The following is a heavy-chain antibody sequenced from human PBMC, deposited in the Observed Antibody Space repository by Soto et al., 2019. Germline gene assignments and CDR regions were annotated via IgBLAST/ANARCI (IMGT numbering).Heavy chain of an antibody. D-gene: IGHD3-3*01. CDR3: ASGYYDFWSGYALDY. CDR1: GGPLSSGSYY. V-gene: IGHV4-39*07. Sequence: SETLSLTCTVSGGPLSSGSYYWSWIRQPPGKGLEWIGEINHIGSTIYNPALKSRVTMSVDTSENQFSLKLSSVTAADTAVYYCASGYYDFWSGYALDYWGQGTLVTVSS. J-gene: IGHJ4*02. CDR2: INHIGST.